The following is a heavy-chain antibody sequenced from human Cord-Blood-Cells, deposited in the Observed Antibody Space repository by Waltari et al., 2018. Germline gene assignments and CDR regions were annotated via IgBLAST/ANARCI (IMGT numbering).Heavy chain of an antibody. D-gene: IGHD6-13*01. CDR3: ARVYASSSSWYDY. CDR2: INAGNGNT. V-gene: IGHV1-3*01. Sequence: QVQLVQSGAEVKKPGASVKVSCKASGYTFTSYAMHWVRQTPGQRLEWMGWINAGNGNTKYSQKFQGRVTITRDTSASTAYMELSSLRSEDTAVYYCARVYASSSSWYDYWGQGTLVTVSS. CDR1: GYTFTSYA. J-gene: IGHJ4*02.